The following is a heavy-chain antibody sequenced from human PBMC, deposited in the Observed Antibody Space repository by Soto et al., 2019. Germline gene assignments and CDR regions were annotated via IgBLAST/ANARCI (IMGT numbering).Heavy chain of an antibody. V-gene: IGHV4-30-2*01. D-gene: IGHD4-4*01. CDR1: GGSISSGGYS. CDR3: ARGSTVISQNYYGGIDV. J-gene: IGHJ6*02. Sequence: QLQLQESGSGLVKPSQTLSLTCAVSGGSISSGGYSWSWIRQPPGKGLEWVGYMFHGGSINYNPSLKSRVTISVDRSKNQCSLQLNAATAADTAVYYCARGSTVISQNYYGGIDVWGQGATVTLSS. CDR2: MFHGGSI.